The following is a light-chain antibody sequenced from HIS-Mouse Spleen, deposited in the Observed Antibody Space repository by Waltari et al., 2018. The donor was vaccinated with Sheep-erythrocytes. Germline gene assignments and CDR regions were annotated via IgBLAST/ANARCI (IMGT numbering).Light chain of an antibody. CDR1: KLGDKY. CDR2: QDS. J-gene: IGLJ2*01. V-gene: IGLV3-1*01. Sequence: SYELTQPPSVSVSPGQTASITCSGDKLGDKYACWYQQKPGQSPALVIYQDSKRPSGIPGRFSGSNSGNTATLTVSGTQAMDEADYYCQAWDSSHVVFGGGTKLTVL. CDR3: QAWDSSHVV.